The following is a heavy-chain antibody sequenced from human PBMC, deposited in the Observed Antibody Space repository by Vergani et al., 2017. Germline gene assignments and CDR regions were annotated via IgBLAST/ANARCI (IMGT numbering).Heavy chain of an antibody. D-gene: IGHD5-18*01. CDR2: IYHSGGA. Sequence: QLHLQESGPGLVKPSETLSLTCTVSGGSITSSSYYWGWIRQPPGKGLEWIGNIYHSGGAYYNPSLKGRVTISVDTSKKQFSLEVTSGTAADTAIYFCALHLRGYIYGVFDYWGQGREVTVSS. CDR3: ALHLRGYIYGVFDY. CDR1: GGSITSSSYY. V-gene: IGHV4-39*01. J-gene: IGHJ4*02.